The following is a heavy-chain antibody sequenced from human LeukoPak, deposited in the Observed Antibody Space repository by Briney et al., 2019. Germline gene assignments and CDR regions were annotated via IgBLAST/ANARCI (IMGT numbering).Heavy chain of an antibody. CDR2: IHYSGRN. D-gene: IGHD3-10*01. J-gene: IGHJ3*02. CDR1: GASISSYY. V-gene: IGHV4-59*01. Sequence: PSESLSLTCTVSGASISSYYWSWIRQPPGKGLEWIGYIHYSGRNNYNPSLKSRGPISVDTSKNQFSLRLSSVTAADTAVYYCARELTTMVRGVMGAFDIWGQGTRVTVS. CDR3: ARELTTMVRGVMGAFDI.